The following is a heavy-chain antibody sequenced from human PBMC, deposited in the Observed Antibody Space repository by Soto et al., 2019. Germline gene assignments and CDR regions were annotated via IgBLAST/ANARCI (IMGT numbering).Heavy chain of an antibody. V-gene: IGHV3-48*03. Sequence: EVQLVESGGGLVQPGGSLRLSCAASGFTFSSSEMYWVRQAPGKGLEWISYIHPGGQTIFYAESVKSRFTISKDKAKHSVYLQKNRLRAEYTAVYYCARRGSRWGRGAKVTVSS. D-gene: IGHD2-15*01. CDR3: ARRGSR. CDR2: IHPGGQTI. J-gene: IGHJ3*01. CDR1: GFTFSSSE.